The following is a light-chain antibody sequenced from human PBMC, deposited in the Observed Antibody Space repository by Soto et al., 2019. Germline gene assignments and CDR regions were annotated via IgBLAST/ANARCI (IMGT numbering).Light chain of an antibody. CDR2: DVS. CDR3: QQYNNFWT. V-gene: IGKV1-5*01. Sequence: DIQITQSPSTLSASVGDRVTITCRASQSISSWLAWYQQKPGKAPKLLIYDVSSLESGVPSRLSGSGSGTEFSLTIRSLQPDDSATYYCQQYNNFWTFGQGTKVDIK. J-gene: IGKJ1*01. CDR1: QSISSW.